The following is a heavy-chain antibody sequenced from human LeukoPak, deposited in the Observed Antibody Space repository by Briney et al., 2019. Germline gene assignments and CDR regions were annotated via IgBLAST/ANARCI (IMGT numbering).Heavy chain of an antibody. CDR2: IDNDGSDT. V-gene: IGHV3-74*01. Sequence: GGSLRLSCAASGFTFSSYWIHWVRQAPGKGLAWVSRIDNDGSDTIFADSVKGRFTLSRDNAKNTVYLQMNSLRAGDTAVYYCARGGFHHGFDIWGQGTMVTVS. D-gene: IGHD1-14*01. CDR3: ARGGFHHGFDI. CDR1: GFTFSSYW. J-gene: IGHJ3*02.